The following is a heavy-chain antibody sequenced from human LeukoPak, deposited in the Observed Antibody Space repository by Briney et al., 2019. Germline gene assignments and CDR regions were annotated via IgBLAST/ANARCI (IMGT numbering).Heavy chain of an antibody. CDR3: ARASCSGGSCYPLRYYYYGMDV. J-gene: IGHJ6*02. CDR1: GGTFSSYA. D-gene: IGHD2-15*01. CDR2: IIPILGIT. Sequence: GASVKVSCKASGGTFSSYAISWVRQAPGQGLEWMGRIIPILGITNYAQKFQGRVTITADKSTSTAYMELSSLRSEDTAVYYCARASCSGGSCYPLRYYYYGMDVWGQGTTVTVSS. V-gene: IGHV1-69*04.